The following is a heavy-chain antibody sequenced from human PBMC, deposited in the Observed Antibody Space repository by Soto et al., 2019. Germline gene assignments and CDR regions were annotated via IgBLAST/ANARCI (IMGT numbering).Heavy chain of an antibody. CDR1: GGTFSSYA. V-gene: IGHV1-69*01. Sequence: QVQLVQSGSEVKKPGSSVKVSCKASGGTFSSYAISWVRQAPGQGLEWMGGIIPIFGTANYAQKFQGRVTITADESTSTAYMELSSLRSEDTAVYYCARAHSSSWTRTFAEYFQHWGQGTLVTVSS. D-gene: IGHD6-13*01. J-gene: IGHJ1*01. CDR3: ARAHSSSWTRTFAEYFQH. CDR2: IIPIFGTA.